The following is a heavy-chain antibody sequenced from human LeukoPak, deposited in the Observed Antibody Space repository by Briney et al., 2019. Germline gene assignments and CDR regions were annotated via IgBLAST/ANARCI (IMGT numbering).Heavy chain of an antibody. V-gene: IGHV4-59*12. Sequence: SETLSLTCTVSGGSISSYYWSWLRQPPGKGLEWIGYIYYSGSTNYNPSLKSRVTISVDTSKNQFSLKLSSVTAADTAVYYCARNIVVVPAAIYYYYYYGMDVWGQGTTVTVSS. CDR3: ARNIVVVPAAIYYYYYYGMDV. CDR1: GGSISSYY. CDR2: IYYSGST. D-gene: IGHD2-2*02. J-gene: IGHJ6*02.